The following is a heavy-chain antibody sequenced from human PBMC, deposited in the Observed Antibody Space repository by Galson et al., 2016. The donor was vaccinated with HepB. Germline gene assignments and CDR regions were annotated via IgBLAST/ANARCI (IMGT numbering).Heavy chain of an antibody. D-gene: IGHD7-27*01. J-gene: IGHJ4*02. CDR2: IDYSGRT. Sequence: SETLSLTCTVSGGSFSSFYWHWLRQPPGKGLEWIAYIDYSGRTQYNPSLKSRVTMSVDTSKNQFSLNLSSMTAADTALYYCARDRGVDAGEWGYWGQGTLVTVSS. V-gene: IGHV4-59*01. CDR1: GGSFSSFY. CDR3: ARDRGVDAGEWGY.